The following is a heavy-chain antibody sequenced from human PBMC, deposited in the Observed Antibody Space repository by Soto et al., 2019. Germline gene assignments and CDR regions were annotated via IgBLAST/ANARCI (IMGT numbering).Heavy chain of an antibody. J-gene: IGHJ4*02. V-gene: IGHV3-48*01. CDR3: ARADYGDYGIDY. CDR2: ISSSSSTI. Sequence: EVQLVESGGGLVQPAGSLRLSCAASGFIFSSYSMNWVRQAPGKGLEWVSYISSSSSTIYYADSVKGRFTISRDNAKNSLDLQMNSLRAEDTAVYYCARADYGDYGIDYWGQGTLVTVSS. CDR1: GFIFSSYS. D-gene: IGHD4-17*01.